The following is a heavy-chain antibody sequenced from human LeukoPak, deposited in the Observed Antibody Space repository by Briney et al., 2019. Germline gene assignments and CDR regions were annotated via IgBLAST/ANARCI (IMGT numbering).Heavy chain of an antibody. J-gene: IGHJ4*02. CDR2: ISGSGGST. CDR1: GFTFSSYA. Sequence: GGSLRLSCAASGFTFSSYAMSWVRQAPGKGLEWVSAISGSGGSTYYADSVKGRFTISRDNSKNTLYLQMNSLRAEDTAVYYCAKLGVGYRIITFGGVIVMEWGQGTLVTVSS. D-gene: IGHD3-16*02. CDR3: AKLGVGYRIITFGGVIVME. V-gene: IGHV3-23*01.